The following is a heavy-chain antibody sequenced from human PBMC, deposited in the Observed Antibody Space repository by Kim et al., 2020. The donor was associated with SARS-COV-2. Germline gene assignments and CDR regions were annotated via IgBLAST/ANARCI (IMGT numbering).Heavy chain of an antibody. V-gene: IGHV3-21*01. D-gene: IGHD6-19*01. CDR1: GFTFSSYT. Sequence: GGSLRLSCAASGFTFSSYTMNWVRQAPGKGLEWVSSITSSSSYIYYADSLKGRFTISRDNAKNSLYLQMNSLRAEDTAVYYCARDAGYSSGWVFDYWGQGTLVTVSS. J-gene: IGHJ4*02. CDR3: ARDAGYSSGWVFDY. CDR2: ITSSSSYI.